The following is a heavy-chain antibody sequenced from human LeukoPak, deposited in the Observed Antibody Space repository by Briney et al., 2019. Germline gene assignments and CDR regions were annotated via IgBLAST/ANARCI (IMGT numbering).Heavy chain of an antibody. CDR1: GFTVSSNY. V-gene: IGHV3-66*01. J-gene: IGHJ4*01. CDR3: ARARDGSYDY. D-gene: IGHD1-26*01. CDR2: IYRGGNT. Sequence: PGGSLRLSCAASGFTVSSNYMNWVRQAPGKGLEWVSVIYRGGNTYYADSVKGRFTISRDNAKNSLYLQMNSLRDEDTAVYYCARARDGSYDYWGHGTLVTVSS.